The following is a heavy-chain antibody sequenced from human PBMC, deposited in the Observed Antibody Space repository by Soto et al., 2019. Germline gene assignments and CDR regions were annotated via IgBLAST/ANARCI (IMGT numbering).Heavy chain of an antibody. CDR3: ARGGIAAADAFDI. CDR1: GGSFSGYY. Sequence: SETLSLTCAVYGGSFSGYYWSWIRQPPGKGLEWIGEINHSGSTNYNPSLKSRVTISVDTSKNQFSLKLSSVTAADTAVHYCARGGIAAADAFDIWGQGTMVTVSS. CDR2: INHSGST. J-gene: IGHJ3*02. D-gene: IGHD6-13*01. V-gene: IGHV4-34*01.